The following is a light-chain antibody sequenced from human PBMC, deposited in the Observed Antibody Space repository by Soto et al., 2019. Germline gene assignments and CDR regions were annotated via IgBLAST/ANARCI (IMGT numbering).Light chain of an antibody. CDR1: SSNIGAGYD. CDR2: GNS. V-gene: IGLV1-40*01. CDR3: QSYDSSLSGAV. Sequence: QSVLTQPPSVSGAPGQRVTISCTGRSSNIGAGYDVHWYQQLPGTAPKLLMYGNSNRPSGIPDRFSGSKSGTSASLAITGLQAEDEADYYCQSYDSSLSGAVFGGGTQLTVL. J-gene: IGLJ7*01.